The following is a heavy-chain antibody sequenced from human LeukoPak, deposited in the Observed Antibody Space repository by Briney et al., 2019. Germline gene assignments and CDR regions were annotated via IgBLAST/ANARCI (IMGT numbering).Heavy chain of an antibody. Sequence: SETLSLTCTVSGGSISSYYWTWIRQPPGKGLEWLGYIYYSGSTNYNPSLKSRVTISLDTSKNQFSLRLTSVTAADTAVYYCARGVDYYGVWGQGTLVTVSS. V-gene: IGHV4-59*01. CDR1: GGSISSYY. CDR3: ARGVDYYGV. J-gene: IGHJ4*02. CDR2: IYYSGST. D-gene: IGHD3-10*01.